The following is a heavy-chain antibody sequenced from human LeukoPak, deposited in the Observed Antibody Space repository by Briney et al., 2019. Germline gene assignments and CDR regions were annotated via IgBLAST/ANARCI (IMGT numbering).Heavy chain of an antibody. V-gene: IGHV3-74*01. Sequence: GGSLRLSCAGSGFTLSSNWMHWVRQAPGKGLVWVARFYSDGGRTNYADSVKGRFTISGDNAKNTQYLQMSSLRAEDTAVYYCTRSGRGGAFDIWGQGTMVTVSS. CDR1: GFTLSSNW. CDR2: FYSDGGRT. J-gene: IGHJ3*02. CDR3: TRSGRGGAFDI. D-gene: IGHD1-26*01.